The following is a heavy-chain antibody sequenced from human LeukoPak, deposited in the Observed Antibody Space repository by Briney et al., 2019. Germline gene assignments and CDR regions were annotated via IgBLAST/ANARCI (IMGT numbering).Heavy chain of an antibody. CDR2: INHSGST. CDR3: ARTPVVGVTGTITGAGYYYYYYGMDV. J-gene: IGHJ6*02. CDR1: GGSFSGYY. Sequence: SETLSLTCAVYGGSFSGYYWSWIRQPPGKGLEWIGEINHSGSTNYNPSLKSRVTISVDTSKNQFSLKLSSVTAADTAVYYCARTPVVGVTGTITGAGYYYYYYGMDVWGQGTTVTVSS. V-gene: IGHV4-34*01. D-gene: IGHD1-20*01.